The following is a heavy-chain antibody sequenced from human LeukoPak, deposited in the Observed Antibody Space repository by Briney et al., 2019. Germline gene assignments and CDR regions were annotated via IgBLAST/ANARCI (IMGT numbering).Heavy chain of an antibody. V-gene: IGHV4-34*01. D-gene: IGHD3-3*01. J-gene: IGHJ5*02. CDR3: ARYGRTIFGGSLGGWFDP. Sequence: SETLSLTXAVYGGSFSGYYWSWIRQPPGKGLEWIWEINHSGSTNYDPSLKSRVTISVDTSKNQFSLKLSSVTAADTAVYYCARYGRTIFGGSLGGWFDPWGQGTLVTVSS. CDR2: INHSGST. CDR1: GGSFSGYY.